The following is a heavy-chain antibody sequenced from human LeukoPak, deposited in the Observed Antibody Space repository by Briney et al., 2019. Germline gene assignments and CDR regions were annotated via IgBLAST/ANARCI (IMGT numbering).Heavy chain of an antibody. J-gene: IGHJ3*02. CDR2: ISFDGSHQ. V-gene: IGHV3-30*01. CDR3: ARTLGYCSGGSCYALDAFDI. Sequence: GRSLRLSCSASGFVFSDYPLHWIRQSPGKGPEWVAVISFDGSHQYYADSVKGRFTVSRDTSKNTLFLQMNSLRAEDTAVYYCARTLGYCSGGSCYALDAFDIWGQGTLVTVSS. D-gene: IGHD2-15*01. CDR1: GFVFSDYP.